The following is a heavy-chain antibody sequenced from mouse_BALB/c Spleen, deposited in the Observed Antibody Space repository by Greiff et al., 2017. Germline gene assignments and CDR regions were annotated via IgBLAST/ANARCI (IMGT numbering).Heavy chain of an antibody. V-gene: IGHV5-9-4*01. J-gene: IGHJ4*01. CDR3: AREGDYGAMDY. Sequence: EVQGVESGGGLVKPGGSLKLSCAASGFTFSSYAMSWVRQSPEKRLEWVAEISSGGSYTYYPDTVTGRFTISRDNAKNTLYLEMSSLRSEDTAMYYCAREGDYGAMDYWGQGTSVTVSS. CDR1: GFTFSSYA. CDR2: ISSGGSYT.